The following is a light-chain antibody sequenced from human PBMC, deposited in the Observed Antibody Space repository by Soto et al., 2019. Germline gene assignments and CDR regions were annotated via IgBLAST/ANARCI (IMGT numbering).Light chain of an antibody. CDR2: DVT. V-gene: IGLV2-14*01. Sequence: QSALTQPAFVSGSPGQSITISCTGTNSDVGGYNFVSWYQQHPGKVPKLMIYDVTNRPSGVSNRFSGSKSGNTASLTISGLQAEDEADYYCSSYTSSSTLVFGTGTKDTVL. CDR3: SSYTSSSTLV. J-gene: IGLJ1*01. CDR1: NSDVGGYNF.